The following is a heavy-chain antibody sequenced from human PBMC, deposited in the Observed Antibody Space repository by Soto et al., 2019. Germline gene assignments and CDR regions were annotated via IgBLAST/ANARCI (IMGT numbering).Heavy chain of an antibody. V-gene: IGHV1-69*13. CDR1: GGTFSSYA. J-gene: IGHJ4*02. D-gene: IGHD3-22*01. CDR3: ARSLYYYDSSGYYNFDY. CDR2: IIPIFGTA. Sequence: GASVKVSCKASGGTFSSYAISWVRQAPGQGLEWMGGIIPIFGTANYAQKFQGRVTITADESTSTAYMELSSLRSEDTAVYYCARSLYYYDSSGYYNFDYWGQGTLVTAPQ.